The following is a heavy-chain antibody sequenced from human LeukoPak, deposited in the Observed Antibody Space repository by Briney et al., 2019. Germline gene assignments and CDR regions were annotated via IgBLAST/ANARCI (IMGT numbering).Heavy chain of an antibody. Sequence: PSETLSLTCTVSGGSISSSSHYWGWIRQPPGKGLEWIGSISNSGSTYYNPSLKSRVTISVDTSNNQFSLKLSSVTAADTAVYYCATLYCSGGSCKGGYNWFDPWGQGNLVTVSS. J-gene: IGHJ5*02. CDR3: ATLYCSGGSCKGGYNWFDP. V-gene: IGHV4-39*07. CDR1: GGSISSSSHY. CDR2: ISNSGST. D-gene: IGHD2-15*01.